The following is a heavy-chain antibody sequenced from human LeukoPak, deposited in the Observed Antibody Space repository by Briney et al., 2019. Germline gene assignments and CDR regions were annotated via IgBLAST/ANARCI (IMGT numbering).Heavy chain of an antibody. CDR1: GFTFADYA. V-gene: IGHV3-9*01. Sequence: PGRSLRLSCAASGFTFADYAMHWVRQAPGKGLEWVSGISWNSGSIGYADSVKGRFTISRDSAKNSLYLQMNSLRAEDTALYYCAKAVGGLSYGLSAAFDIWGQGTMVTVSS. CDR3: AKAVGGLSYGLSAAFDI. J-gene: IGHJ3*02. D-gene: IGHD5-18*01. CDR2: ISWNSGSI.